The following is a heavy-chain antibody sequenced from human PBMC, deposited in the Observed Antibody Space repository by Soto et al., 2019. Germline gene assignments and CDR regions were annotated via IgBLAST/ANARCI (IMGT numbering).Heavy chain of an antibody. CDR1: GYSFTSYW. V-gene: IGHV5-10-1*01. CDR3: ARQPQYYYDSSGYYYP. D-gene: IGHD3-22*01. CDR2: IDPSDSYT. J-gene: IGHJ5*02. Sequence: GESLKISCKGSGYSFTSYWISWVRQMPGKGLEWMGRIDPSDSYTNYSPSFQGHVTISADKSISTAYLQWSSLKASDTAMYYCARQPQYYYDSSGYYYPLGQGTLVTVSS.